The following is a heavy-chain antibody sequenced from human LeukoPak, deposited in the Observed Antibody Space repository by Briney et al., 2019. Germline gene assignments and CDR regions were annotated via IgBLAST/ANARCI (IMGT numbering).Heavy chain of an antibody. CDR1: GFTVSSNY. J-gene: IGHJ5*02. CDR2: IYSGGST. D-gene: IGHD3-22*01. V-gene: IGHV3-66*02. CDR3: ARDSSGHLDNWFDP. Sequence: GGSLRLSCAASGFTVSSNYMSWVRQAPGKRLEWVSVIYSGGSTYSADSVKGRFTISRDNSKNTLYLQMNSLRVEDTAVYYCARDSSGHLDNWFDPWGQGTLVTVSP.